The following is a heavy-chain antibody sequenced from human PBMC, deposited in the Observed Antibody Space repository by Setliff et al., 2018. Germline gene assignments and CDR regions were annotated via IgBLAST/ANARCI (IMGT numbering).Heavy chain of an antibody. CDR1: GYTFKTYG. Sequence: GASVKVSCKASGYTFKTYGFTWVRQAPGQGLEWMGWISPYNGNTNYAQKFQGRVTMTTDTSTSTAYMDLSRLTSDDTSIYYCAKDRKNYYDTRGYPDAFDIWGQGTTVTVSS. J-gene: IGHJ3*02. CDR3: AKDRKNYYDTRGYPDAFDI. D-gene: IGHD3-22*01. CDR2: ISPYNGNT. V-gene: IGHV1-18*01.